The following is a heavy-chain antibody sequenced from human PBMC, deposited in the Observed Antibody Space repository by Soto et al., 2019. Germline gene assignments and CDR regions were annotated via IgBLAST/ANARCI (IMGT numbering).Heavy chain of an antibody. Sequence: PGGSLRLSCAASGFTFSSYWMHWVRQAPGKGLVWVSRINSDGSSTSYADSVKGRFTISRDNAKNTLYLQMNSLRAEDTAVYYCASTYYDFWSGYYNDYYYGMDVCGQGTTVTVSS. CDR2: INSDGSST. V-gene: IGHV3-74*01. J-gene: IGHJ6*02. CDR1: GFTFSSYW. CDR3: ASTYYDFWSGYYNDYYYGMDV. D-gene: IGHD3-3*01.